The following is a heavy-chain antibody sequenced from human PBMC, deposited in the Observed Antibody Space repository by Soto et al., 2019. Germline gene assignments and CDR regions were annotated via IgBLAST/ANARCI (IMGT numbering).Heavy chain of an antibody. CDR2: ISGSAITT. Sequence: EVQLLDSGGGLVQPGGSLRLSCAASGFTFSSYAMSWARQAPGKGLEWVSAISGSAITTYYADSVKGRFTISRDNSKNTVYLQMNSLRAEDTAIYYCAKVIVARGGMDVWGRGTTVTVSS. CDR3: AKVIVARGGMDV. V-gene: IGHV3-23*01. CDR1: GFTFSSYA. D-gene: IGHD6-6*01. J-gene: IGHJ6*02.